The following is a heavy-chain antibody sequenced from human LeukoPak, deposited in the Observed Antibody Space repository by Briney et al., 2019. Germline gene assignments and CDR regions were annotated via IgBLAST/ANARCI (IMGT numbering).Heavy chain of an antibody. CDR2: INPSGGST. D-gene: IGHD4-17*01. CDR3: AREDGDGVDY. J-gene: IGHJ4*02. V-gene: IGHV1-46*01. CDR1: GYTFTSYG. Sequence: ASVKVSCKASGYTFTSYGISWVRQAPGQGLEWMGIINPSGGSTSYAQKFQGRVTMTRDTSTSTVYMELSSLRSEDTAVYYCAREDGDGVDYWGQGTLVTVSS.